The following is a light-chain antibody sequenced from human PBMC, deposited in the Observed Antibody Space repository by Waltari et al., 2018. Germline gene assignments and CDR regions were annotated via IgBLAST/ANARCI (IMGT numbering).Light chain of an antibody. CDR2: NNI. CDR1: SSNIGAGHG. J-gene: IGLJ3*02. Sequence: QSVLPQPPSVSGAPGQRVPISCTGRSSNIGAGHGVPWYHQLPGMAPRLLISNNINRPAGVPDRISGSNSGTSASLVITGLQAEDEAEFYCQSYDDSLSGYVFGGGTKLTVL. CDR3: QSYDDSLSGYV. V-gene: IGLV1-40*01.